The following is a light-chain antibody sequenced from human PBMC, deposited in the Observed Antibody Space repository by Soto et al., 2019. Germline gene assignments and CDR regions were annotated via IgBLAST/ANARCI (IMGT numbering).Light chain of an antibody. J-gene: IGKJ1*01. CDR2: DAS. V-gene: IGKV1-5*01. Sequence: DIQMTQSPSTLSASVGDRVTIACLASQSISTWLAWYQHKPGKVPKLLMHDASSLETVVPSRFSGSGSGTEFTLTINSLQPDDFATSYCQQYSAYATFGQGTKVEIK. CDR3: QQYSAYAT. CDR1: QSISTW.